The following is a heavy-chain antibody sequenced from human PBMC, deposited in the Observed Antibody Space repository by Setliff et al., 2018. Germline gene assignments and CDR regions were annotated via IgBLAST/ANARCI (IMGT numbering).Heavy chain of an antibody. V-gene: IGHV4-39*07. Sequence: SLTCAVSGGSISSSSYYWGWIRQPPGKGLEWIGEINHSGSTNYNPSLKSRVTISVDTSKNQFSLKLSSVTAADTAVYYCARGRIAAALYYFDYWGQGTLVTV. CDR1: GGSISSSSYY. D-gene: IGHD6-13*01. CDR3: ARGRIAAALYYFDY. J-gene: IGHJ4*02. CDR2: INHSGST.